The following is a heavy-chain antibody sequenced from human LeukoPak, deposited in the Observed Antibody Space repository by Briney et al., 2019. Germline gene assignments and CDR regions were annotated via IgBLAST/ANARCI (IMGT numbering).Heavy chain of an antibody. Sequence: GGSLRLSCAASGFTFSSYAMHWVRQAPGKGLEWVAVISYDGSNKYYADSVKGRFTISRDNSKNTLYLQMNSLRAEDTAVYYCARGDSGSYYFDYWGQGTLVTVSS. J-gene: IGHJ4*02. CDR2: ISYDGSNK. V-gene: IGHV3-30-3*01. D-gene: IGHD1-26*01. CDR3: ARGDSGSYYFDY. CDR1: GFTFSSYA.